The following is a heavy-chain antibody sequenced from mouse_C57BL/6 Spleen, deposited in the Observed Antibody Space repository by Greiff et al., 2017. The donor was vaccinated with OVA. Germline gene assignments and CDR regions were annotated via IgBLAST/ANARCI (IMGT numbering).Heavy chain of an antibody. CDR1: GYTFTDYY. CDR2: INPNNGGT. V-gene: IGHV1-26*01. Sequence: VQLQQSGPELVKPGASVKISCKASGYTFTDYYMNWVKQSHGKSLEWIGDINPNNGGTSYNQKFKGKATLTVDKSSSTAYMELRSLTSEDSAVYYCARYSNHEGFAYWGQGTLVTVSA. J-gene: IGHJ3*01. CDR3: ARYSNHEGFAY. D-gene: IGHD2-5*01.